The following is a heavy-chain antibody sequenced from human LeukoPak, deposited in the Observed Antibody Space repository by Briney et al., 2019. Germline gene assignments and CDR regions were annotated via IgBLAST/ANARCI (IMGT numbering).Heavy chain of an antibody. J-gene: IGHJ4*02. Sequence: TTSETLSLTCTVSDGSISSSNYYWGWIRQPPGKGLEWIGYIYYSGSTNYNPSLKSRVTISVDTSKNQFSLKLSSVTAADTAVYYCASGGYSYGSPWYFDYWGQGTLVTVSS. CDR2: IYYSGST. D-gene: IGHD5-18*01. CDR3: ASGGYSYGSPWYFDY. CDR1: DGSISSSNYY. V-gene: IGHV4-61*05.